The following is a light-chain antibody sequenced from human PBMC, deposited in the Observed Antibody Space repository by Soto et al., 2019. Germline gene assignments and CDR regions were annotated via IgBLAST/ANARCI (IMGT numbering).Light chain of an antibody. CDR3: GTWDSSLSAYV. CDR1: SSIIGNNY. CDR2: ENN. Sequence: QSALTQPPPVSAAPGQKATISCSGSSSIIGNNYVSWYQQLPGTAPKLLIYENNKRPSGIPDRFSGSKSGTSATLGITGLQTGDEADYYCGTWDSSLSAYVFGTGTKVTVL. V-gene: IGLV1-51*02. J-gene: IGLJ1*01.